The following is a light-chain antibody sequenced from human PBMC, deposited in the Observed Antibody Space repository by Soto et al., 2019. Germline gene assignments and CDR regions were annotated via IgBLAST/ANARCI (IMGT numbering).Light chain of an antibody. CDR2: RNN. CDR1: SSNIGSNF. V-gene: IGLV1-47*01. J-gene: IGLJ2*01. CDR3: AAWDDSLSGVL. Sequence: QSVLTQPPSASGTPGQRDTISCSGSSSNIGSNFVYWYQQFPGAAPKLLIYRNNQRPSGVPDRFSGSKSGTSASLAISGLRSDDEADYFCAAWDDSLSGVLFGGGTKLTVL.